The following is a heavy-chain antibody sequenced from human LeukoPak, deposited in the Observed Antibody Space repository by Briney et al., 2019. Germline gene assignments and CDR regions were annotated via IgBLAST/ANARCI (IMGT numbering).Heavy chain of an antibody. D-gene: IGHD2-2*01. Sequence: PSETLSLTCAVYGGSFSGYYWSWLRQPPGKGREWIGEINHSGSTNYNPSLKSRVTISVDTSKNQFSLKLSSVTAADTAVYYCARVSTSCADYWGQGTLVTVSS. CDR3: ARVSTSCADY. J-gene: IGHJ4*02. CDR1: GGSFSGYY. CDR2: INHSGST. V-gene: IGHV4-34*01.